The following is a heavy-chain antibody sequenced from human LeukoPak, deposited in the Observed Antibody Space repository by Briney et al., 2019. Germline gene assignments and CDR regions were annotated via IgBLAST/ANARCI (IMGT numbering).Heavy chain of an antibody. J-gene: IGHJ3*02. D-gene: IGHD3-22*01. CDR3: ARSMRGAYYYDSSGSFDI. CDR2: ISSNGDST. V-gene: IGHV3-64*01. Sequence: GGSLRLSCAASGFTFSSYAMHWVRQAPGKGLEYVSAISSNGDSTYYANSVKGRFTISRDNSKNTLYLQMGSLRAGDMAVYYCARSMRGAYYYDSSGSFDIWGQGTMVTVSS. CDR1: GFTFSSYA.